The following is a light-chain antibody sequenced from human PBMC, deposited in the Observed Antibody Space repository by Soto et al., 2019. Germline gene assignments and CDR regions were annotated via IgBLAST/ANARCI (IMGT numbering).Light chain of an antibody. Sequence: EIVLTQSPGTLSLSPGDRATLSCRASQGVSTNYLAWYQQKLGQAPRLLIYGASSRATGTPDRFSGNGSGTDFTLTISRLEPEEFAVYYYHQYGSTPFTFGPGTKVDIK. CDR1: QGVSTNY. CDR2: GAS. V-gene: IGKV3-20*01. J-gene: IGKJ3*01. CDR3: HQYGSTPFT.